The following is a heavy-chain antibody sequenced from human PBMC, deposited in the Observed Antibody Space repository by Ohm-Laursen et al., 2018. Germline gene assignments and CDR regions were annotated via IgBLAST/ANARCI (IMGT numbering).Heavy chain of an antibody. CDR2: IYSGGST. CDR1: GFTVSSNY. J-gene: IGHJ6*02. D-gene: IGHD6-19*01. Sequence: SLRLSCAASGFTVSSNYMSWVRQAPGKGLEWVSVIYSGGSTYYADSVKGRFTISRDNSKNTLYLQMNSLRAEDTAVYYCARGEYSSGWYYYYYGMDVWGQGTTVTVS. CDR3: ARGEYSSGWYYYYYGMDV. V-gene: IGHV3-53*01.